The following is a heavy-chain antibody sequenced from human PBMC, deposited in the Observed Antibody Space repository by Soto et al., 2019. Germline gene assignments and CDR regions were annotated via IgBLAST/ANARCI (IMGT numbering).Heavy chain of an antibody. V-gene: IGHV3-33*06. J-gene: IGHJ6*02. CDR3: AKDGWAIFGVPAGEYYAMDV. D-gene: IGHD3-3*01. CDR1: GFTFSSYG. CDR2: IWYDGSNK. Sequence: GGSLRLSCAASGFTFSSYGMHWVRQAPGKGLEWVAVIWYDGSNKYYADSVKGRFTISRDNSKNTVYLQMNDLRVEDAAEYFCAKDGWAIFGVPAGEYYAMDVWGQGTTVTVSS.